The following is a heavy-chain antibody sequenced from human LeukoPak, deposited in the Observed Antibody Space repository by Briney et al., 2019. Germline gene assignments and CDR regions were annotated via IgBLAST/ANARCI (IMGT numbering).Heavy chain of an antibody. J-gene: IGHJ4*02. CDR2: ISSSSSYI. CDR3: AVTGTLRYFDY. Sequence: ETLSLTCAVYGGSFSGYYWSWIRQPPGKGLEWVSSISSSSSYIYYADSVKGRFTISRDNAKNSLYLQMNSLRAEDTAVYYCAVTGTLRYFDYWGQGTLVTVSS. V-gene: IGHV3-21*01. CDR1: GGSFSGYY. D-gene: IGHD1-20*01.